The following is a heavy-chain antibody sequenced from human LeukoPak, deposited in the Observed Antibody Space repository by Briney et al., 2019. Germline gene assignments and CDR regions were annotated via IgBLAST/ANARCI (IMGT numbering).Heavy chain of an antibody. CDR3: ARKDGDY. CDR2: IYSSGST. CDR1: GASISAFH. J-gene: IGHJ4*02. Sequence: ETLSLTCTVSGASISAFHWTWFRQPAGKGLEWIGLIYSSGSTLFNPSLKSRVAMSVDLTKNQLSLKLTSVTAADTAMYYCARKDGDYWGRGTLVTVSS. V-gene: IGHV4-4*07.